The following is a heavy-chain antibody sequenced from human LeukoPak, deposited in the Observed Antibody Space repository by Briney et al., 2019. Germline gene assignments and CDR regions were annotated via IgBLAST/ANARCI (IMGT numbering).Heavy chain of an antibody. Sequence: GASVNVSCKASVYTFTGYYMDCVRQAPGQGHEWMGWINPNSGATTSAHKFQVRVTMTRDTSISTAYTDLSSLTSDDTAVYYCARGVREGSGYTGLDYWGQGTMVTVSS. D-gene: IGHD3-22*01. CDR2: INPNSGAT. CDR1: VYTFTGYY. V-gene: IGHV1-2*07. CDR3: ARGVREGSGYTGLDY. J-gene: IGHJ4*02.